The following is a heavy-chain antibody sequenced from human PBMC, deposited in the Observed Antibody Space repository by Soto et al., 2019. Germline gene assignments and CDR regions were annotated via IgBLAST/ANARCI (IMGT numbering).Heavy chain of an antibody. J-gene: IGHJ4*02. D-gene: IGHD6-13*01. CDR3: AKSSVWYPYFDS. Sequence: EAQLLESGGDLVQPGGSLRLSCAASEFSFDDYAMSWVRQAPGKGLEWVSSITYTGVSTYYADSVKGRFTISRDNSRDTLFLQMNRLRAEDTAIYYCAKSSVWYPYFDSGGQGTLVTVSS. CDR2: ITYTGVST. V-gene: IGHV3-23*01. CDR1: EFSFDDYA.